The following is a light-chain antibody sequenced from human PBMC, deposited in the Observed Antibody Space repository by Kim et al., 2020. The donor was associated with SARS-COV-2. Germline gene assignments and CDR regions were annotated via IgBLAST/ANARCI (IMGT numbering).Light chain of an antibody. J-gene: IGLJ2*01. V-gene: IGLV6-57*04. CDR2: EDD. Sequence: NFTLTQPHSVSESPGKTVTISCTRSSGSIGDNYVQWYQQRPGGVPTTVIYEDDQRPSGVPDRFSGSIDSSSNSASLTISGLKTEDEADYYCQSYNRSIVVFGGGTQLTVL. CDR3: QSYNRSIVV. CDR1: SGSIGDNY.